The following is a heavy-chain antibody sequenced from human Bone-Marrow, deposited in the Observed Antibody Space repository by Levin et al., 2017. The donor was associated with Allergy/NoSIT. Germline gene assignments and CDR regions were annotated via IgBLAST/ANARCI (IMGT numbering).Heavy chain of an antibody. Sequence: SETLSLTCTVSGGSISNYYWSWIRQPPGKGLEWIGYIYYSGSTNYNPSLKSRVTISVDTSKSQFSLKLTSVTAADTAVYYCARMGDTAMVDPFDYWGQGTLVTVSS. CDR3: ARMGDTAMVDPFDY. CDR1: GGSISNYY. CDR2: IYYSGST. D-gene: IGHD5-18*01. V-gene: IGHV4-59*01. J-gene: IGHJ4*02.